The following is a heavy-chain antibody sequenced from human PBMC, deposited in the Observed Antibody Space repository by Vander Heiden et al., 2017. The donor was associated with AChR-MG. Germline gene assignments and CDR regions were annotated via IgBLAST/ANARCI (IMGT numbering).Heavy chain of an antibody. CDR3: ARSDRRVAAPPSPFYYMDV. J-gene: IGHJ6*03. D-gene: IGHD3-22*01. CDR1: GYTFTSYA. CDR2: IHVGNGNT. V-gene: IGHV1-3*01. Sequence: QAHLVQSGAEVKKPGASVKVSCETSGYTFTSYAVQWLRQAPGQRLEWMGWIHVGNGNTYYSQKFRGRLTITRDAAANTAYMELSSLKSEDTAVYYCARSDRRVAAPPSPFYYMDVWGNGTTVTVSS.